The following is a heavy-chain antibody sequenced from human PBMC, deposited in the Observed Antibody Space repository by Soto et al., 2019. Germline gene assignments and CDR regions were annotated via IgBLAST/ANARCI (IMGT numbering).Heavy chain of an antibody. CDR3: ARDSGSSWYYHWFDP. Sequence: QVQLQESGPGLVKPSQTLSLTCTVSGGSISSGGYYWSWIRQHPGRGREWIGYIYYSGSTYYNPSLKSRVTISVDTSKNQFSLKLSSVTAADTAVYYCARDSGSSWYYHWFDPWGQGTLVTVSS. J-gene: IGHJ5*02. CDR2: IYYSGST. CDR1: GGSISSGGYY. D-gene: IGHD6-13*01. V-gene: IGHV4-31*03.